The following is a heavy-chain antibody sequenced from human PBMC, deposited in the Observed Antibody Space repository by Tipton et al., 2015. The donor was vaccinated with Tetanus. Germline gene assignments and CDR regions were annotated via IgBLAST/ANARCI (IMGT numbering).Heavy chain of an antibody. CDR3: ARRGEARANWFDS. D-gene: IGHD2-21*01. CDR1: GFTFSDYY. V-gene: IGHV3-11*01. Sequence: SLRLSCAASGFTFSDYYMNWIRQAPGKGLEWVSYISSSGNTIYYADSVKGRFTISRDNAKNSLYLQMNSLRAEDTAVYYCARRGEARANWFDSWGQGTLVTVSS. CDR2: ISSSGNTI. J-gene: IGHJ5*01.